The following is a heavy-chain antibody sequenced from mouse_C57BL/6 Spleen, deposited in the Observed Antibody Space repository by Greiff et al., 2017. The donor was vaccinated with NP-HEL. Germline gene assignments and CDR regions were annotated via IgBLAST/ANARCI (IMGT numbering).Heavy chain of an antibody. Sequence: VQLQQPGAELVKPGASVKMSCKASGYTFTSYWITWVKQRPGQGLEWIGDIYPGSGSTNYNEKFKSKATLTVDTSSSTAYLQLSSLTSEDSAVYDCAISYYEYGRLYYYAMGYWGQGASVTVYS. CDR1: GYTFTSYW. CDR2: IYPGSGST. CDR3: AISYYEYGRLYYYAMGY. V-gene: IGHV1-55*01. J-gene: IGHJ4*01. D-gene: IGHD2-4*01.